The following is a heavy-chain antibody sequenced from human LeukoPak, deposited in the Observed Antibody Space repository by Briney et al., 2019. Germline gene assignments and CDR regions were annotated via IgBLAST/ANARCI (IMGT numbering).Heavy chain of an antibody. J-gene: IGHJ4*02. D-gene: IGHD3-10*01. CDR2: IIPILGIA. CDR3: ARGYGSGSYSSFDY. Sequence: GSSVKVSCKASGGTFSSYTISWVRQAPGQGLEWMGRIIPILGIANYAQKFQGRVTITADKSTSTAYMELSSLRSEDTAVYYCARGYGSGSYSSFDYWGQGTLVTVSS. CDR1: GGTFSSYT. V-gene: IGHV1-69*02.